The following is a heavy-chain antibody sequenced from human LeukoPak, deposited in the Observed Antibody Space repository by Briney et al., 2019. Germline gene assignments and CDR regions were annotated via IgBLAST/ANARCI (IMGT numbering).Heavy chain of an antibody. D-gene: IGHD2-2*01. CDR2: INPNSGDT. CDR1: GYTFTGYY. CDR3: SRGPVPAAIFRFDP. Sequence: ASVKVSCKASGYTFTGYYMHWVRQAPGQGPEWMGWINPNSGDTKYTQKFQGRVTMTRDTSISTAYMELSGLNSDDTAVYYCSRGPVPAAIFRFDPWGQGTLVTVSS. V-gene: IGHV1-2*02. J-gene: IGHJ5*02.